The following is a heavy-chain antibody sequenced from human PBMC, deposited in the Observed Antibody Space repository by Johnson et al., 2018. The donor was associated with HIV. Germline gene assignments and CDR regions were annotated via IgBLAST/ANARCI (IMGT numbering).Heavy chain of an antibody. V-gene: IGHV3-23*04. J-gene: IGHJ3*02. CDR3: AKDGEYYGSGSFYAFDI. Sequence: MQLVESGGGLVQPGGSLRLSCAASGSTFSSYAMSWVRQAPGKGLEWVSAISGSGGSTYYADSVKGRFTISRDNSKNTLYLQMNSLRAEDTAVYYCAKDGEYYGSGSFYAFDIWGQGTMVTVSS. D-gene: IGHD3-10*01. CDR1: GSTFSSYA. CDR2: ISGSGGST.